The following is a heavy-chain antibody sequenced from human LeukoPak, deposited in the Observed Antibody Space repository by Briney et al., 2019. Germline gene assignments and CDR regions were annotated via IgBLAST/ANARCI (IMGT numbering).Heavy chain of an antibody. Sequence: ASVKVSXKASGYTFTSYDINWVRQAPGQGLEWMGWMNPNSGNTGYAQKFQGRVTITRNTSISTAYMELSSLRSEDTAVYYCARGDPSNYDFWSGYYRTGWFDPWGQGTLVTVSS. D-gene: IGHD3-3*01. CDR1: GYTFTSYD. J-gene: IGHJ5*02. V-gene: IGHV1-8*03. CDR2: MNPNSGNT. CDR3: ARGDPSNYDFWSGYYRTGWFDP.